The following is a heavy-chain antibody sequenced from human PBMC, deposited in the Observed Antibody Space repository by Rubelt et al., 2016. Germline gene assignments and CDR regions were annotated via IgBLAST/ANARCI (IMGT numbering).Heavy chain of an antibody. CDR1: GYTFTSYY. J-gene: IGHJ4*02. CDR2: INPSGGST. D-gene: IGHD3-10*01. V-gene: IGHV1-46*01. CDR3: ARGMRWFGENY. Sequence: QVQLVQSGAEVKKPGASVKVSCKASGYTFTSYYMHWVRQAPGQGLEWMGIINPSGGSTTYAQKFQGRVTMTRDTPTSTVYMDLSSLRCEDTAVYYCARGMRWFGENYWGQGTLVTVSS.